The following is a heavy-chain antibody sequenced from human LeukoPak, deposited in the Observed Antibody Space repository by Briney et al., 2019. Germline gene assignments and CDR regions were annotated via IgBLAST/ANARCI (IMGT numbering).Heavy chain of an antibody. V-gene: IGHV1-69*04. Sequence: ASVKVSCKASGGTFSSYAISWVRQAPGQGLEWMGRIIPILGIANYAQKFQGRVTITADKSTSTAYMELCSLRSEDTAVYYCVPNPTGGWFDPWGQGTLVTVSS. D-gene: IGHD1-14*01. CDR3: VPNPTGGWFDP. CDR1: GGTFSSYA. J-gene: IGHJ5*02. CDR2: IIPILGIA.